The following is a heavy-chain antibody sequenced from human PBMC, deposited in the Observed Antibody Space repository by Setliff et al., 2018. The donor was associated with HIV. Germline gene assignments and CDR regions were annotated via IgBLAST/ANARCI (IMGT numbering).Heavy chain of an antibody. D-gene: IGHD5-18*01. CDR3: ARDGRYSFGYNWFDP. CDR1: GGSISSYY. Sequence: SETLSLTCTVSGGSISSYYWSWIRQPAGKGLEWIGRIYTSGSTNYDPSLKSRVTMSVDTSKNQFSLKLSSVTAADTAVYYCARDGRYSFGYNWFDPWGQGTLVTVSS. CDR2: IYTSGST. J-gene: IGHJ5*02. V-gene: IGHV4-4*07.